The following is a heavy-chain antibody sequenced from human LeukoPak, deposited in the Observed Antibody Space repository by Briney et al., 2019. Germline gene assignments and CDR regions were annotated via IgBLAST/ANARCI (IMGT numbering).Heavy chain of an antibody. V-gene: IGHV4-34*01. J-gene: IGHJ4*02. CDR1: GGSFSGYY. CDR3: ARGFKTEQYYYDSSGYYSSFDY. CDR2: INHSGST. D-gene: IGHD3-22*01. Sequence: KASETLSLTCAVYGGSFSGYYWSWIRQPPGKGLEWMGEINHSGSTNYNPSLKSRVTISVDTSKNQFSLKLSSVTAADTAVYYCARGFKTEQYYYDSSGYYSSFDYWGQGTLVTVSS.